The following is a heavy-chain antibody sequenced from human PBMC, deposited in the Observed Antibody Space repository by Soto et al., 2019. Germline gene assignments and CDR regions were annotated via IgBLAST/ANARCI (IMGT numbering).Heavy chain of an antibody. Sequence: VGSLRLSCAASGFTFSSYGMHWVRQAPGKGLEWVAVTSSDGSNKYYADSVKGRFTISRDNSKNTLYLQMNSLRAEDTALYYCAKDRGSGWNYYGMEVGGHGTTVTVS. CDR1: GFTFSSYG. CDR2: TSSDGSNK. J-gene: IGHJ6*02. D-gene: IGHD6-19*01. CDR3: AKDRGSGWNYYGMEV. V-gene: IGHV3-30*18.